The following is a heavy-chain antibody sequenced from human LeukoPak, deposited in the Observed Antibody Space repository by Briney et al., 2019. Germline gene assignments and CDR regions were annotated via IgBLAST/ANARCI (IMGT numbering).Heavy chain of an antibody. J-gene: IGHJ6*02. CDR3: ARNQQLGGHSYYYYGMDV. D-gene: IGHD3-16*01. CDR2: IGGGGVTT. Sequence: GGSLRLSCVGSGFTSIAYALTWARQAPGKGLEWVSGIGGGGVTTYYADSVKGRFTISRDNSKNTLYLQMNSLRADDTAIYYCARNQQLGGHSYYYYGMDVRGQGTTVTVSS. CDR1: GFTSIAYA. V-gene: IGHV3-23*01.